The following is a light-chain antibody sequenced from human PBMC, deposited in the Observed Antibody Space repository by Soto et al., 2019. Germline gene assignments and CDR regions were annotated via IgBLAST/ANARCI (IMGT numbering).Light chain of an antibody. CDR2: GES. V-gene: IGKV3-15*01. J-gene: IGKJ1*01. CDR3: QQYNNWPWT. Sequence: IVMTHSPATLSVSPGERATISFSASQSVSSKLAWYQQKPGQAPRLLIYGESTRATGIPARFSDSGSGTEFTLTISSLQSEDFAVYYCQQYNNWPWTFGQGTKVDIK. CDR1: QSVSSK.